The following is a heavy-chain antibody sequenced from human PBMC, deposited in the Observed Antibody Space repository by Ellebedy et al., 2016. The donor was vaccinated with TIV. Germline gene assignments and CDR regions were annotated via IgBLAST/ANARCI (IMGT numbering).Heavy chain of an antibody. CDR1: GFTFSSYA. J-gene: IGHJ4*02. D-gene: IGHD3-22*01. CDR2: ISGSGGST. CDR3: AKDYYDSSGYYYDYFDY. V-gene: IGHV3-23*01. Sequence: GGSLRLSCAASGFTFSSYAMSWVRQAPGKGLEWVSAISGSGGSTYYADSVKGRFTISRDNSKNTLYLQMNSLRAEDTAVYYRAKDYYDSSGYYYDYFDYWGQGTLVTASS.